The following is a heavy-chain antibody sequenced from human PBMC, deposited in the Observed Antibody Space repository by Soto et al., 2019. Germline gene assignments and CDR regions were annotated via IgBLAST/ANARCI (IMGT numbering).Heavy chain of an antibody. CDR1: GYTFTANY. CDR2: INPNSGAT. D-gene: IGHD6-13*01. CDR3: AREINSSWMDV. J-gene: IGHJ6*02. V-gene: IGHV1-2*04. Sequence: ASVKVSCKASGYTFTANYLHWVRQAPGQGLEWMGWINPNSGATNYAQRFQAWVTMTRDTSISTAYMELSRLTFDDTAVYYCAREINSSWMDVWGQGTTVTVSS.